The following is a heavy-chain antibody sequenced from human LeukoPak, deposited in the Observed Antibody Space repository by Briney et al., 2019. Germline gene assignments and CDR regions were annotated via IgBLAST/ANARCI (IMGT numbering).Heavy chain of an antibody. CDR2: IYYSGST. J-gene: IGHJ6*02. Sequence: PSETLSLTCTVSGGSISSYYWRWIRQPPGKGLEWIGYIYYSGSTNYNPSLKSRVTISVDTSKNQFSLKLSSVTAADTAVYYCARLRRDSRGYYYYGMDVWGQGTTVTVSS. V-gene: IGHV4-59*08. D-gene: IGHD3-22*01. CDR3: ARLRRDSRGYYYYGMDV. CDR1: GGSISSYY.